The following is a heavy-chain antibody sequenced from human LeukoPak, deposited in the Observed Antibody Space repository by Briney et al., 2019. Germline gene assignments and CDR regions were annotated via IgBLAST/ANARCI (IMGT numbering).Heavy chain of an antibody. CDR3: AKGETYYYGSGSYYNGDYFDY. V-gene: IGHV3-30*18. Sequence: PGGSLRLSCAASGFTFSSYGMHWVRQAPGKGLEWVAVISYDGSNKYYADSVKGRFTVSRDNSKNTLYLQMNSLRAEDTAVYYCAKGETYYYGSGSYYNGDYFDYWGQGTLVTVSS. J-gene: IGHJ4*02. CDR2: ISYDGSNK. D-gene: IGHD3-10*01. CDR1: GFTFSSYG.